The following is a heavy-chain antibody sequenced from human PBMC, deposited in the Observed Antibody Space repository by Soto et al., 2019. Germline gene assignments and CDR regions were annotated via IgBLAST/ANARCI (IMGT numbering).Heavy chain of an antibody. CDR1: GGSFSGYY. J-gene: IGHJ6*02. CDR3: ARLRIEAAGKLARARETDENYYYYYGMDV. D-gene: IGHD6-13*01. V-gene: IGHV4-34*01. Sequence: SETLSLTCAVYGGSFSGYYWSWIRQPPGKGLEWIGEINHSGSTNYNPSIKSRVTTSVDTSKNKFSLKLSSVTAADQAVYYCARLRIEAAGKLARARETDENYYYYYGMDVWGHGTTVT. CDR2: INHSGST.